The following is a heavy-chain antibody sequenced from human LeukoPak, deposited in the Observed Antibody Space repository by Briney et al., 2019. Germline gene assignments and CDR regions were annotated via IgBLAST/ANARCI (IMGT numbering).Heavy chain of an antibody. J-gene: IGHJ4*02. CDR3: ARGSSGSFDY. V-gene: IGHV6-1*01. Sequence: SQTLSLTCDISGDSVSGNIVAWNWIRQSPSRGLEWLGRTNYRSKWYNDYAVSVRGRITVNPDTSKNRFSLQLDSVTPEDTAVYYCARGSSGSFDYWGQGTLVTVSS. CDR2: TNYRSKWYN. CDR1: GDSVSGNIVA. D-gene: IGHD6-19*01.